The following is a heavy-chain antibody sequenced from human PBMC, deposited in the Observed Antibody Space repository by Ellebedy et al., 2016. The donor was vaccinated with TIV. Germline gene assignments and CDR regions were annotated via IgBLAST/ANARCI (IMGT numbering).Heavy chain of an antibody. CDR2: ISYDGSKK. J-gene: IGHJ3*02. V-gene: IGHV3-30*18. Sequence: GESLKISXAASGFIFGSYGMHWVRQAPGRGLEWVAVISYDGSKKSYADSVKGRFTISRDNSKNTLYLQMNSLRAEDTAVYYCAKDLRQRLPEIAFDIWGQGTMVTVSS. D-gene: IGHD6-25*01. CDR1: GFIFGSYG. CDR3: AKDLRQRLPEIAFDI.